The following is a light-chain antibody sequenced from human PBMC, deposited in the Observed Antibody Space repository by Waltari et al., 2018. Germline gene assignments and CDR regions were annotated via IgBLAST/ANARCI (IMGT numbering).Light chain of an antibody. Sequence: QSALTQPASVSRSPGQSITISCTGTSRAVEKYNLLSWYQHHPDKAPKLMIYEVTKRPSGVSNRFSGSKSDNTASLTISGLQAEDEADYYCCSYAGGGTYVFGPGTKVTVL. J-gene: IGLJ1*01. CDR2: EVT. CDR1: SRAVEKYNL. V-gene: IGLV2-23*02. CDR3: CSYAGGGTYV.